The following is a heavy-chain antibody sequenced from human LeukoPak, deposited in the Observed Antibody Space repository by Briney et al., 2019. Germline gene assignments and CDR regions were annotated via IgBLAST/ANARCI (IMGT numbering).Heavy chain of an antibody. D-gene: IGHD2-15*01. CDR2: INHSGST. V-gene: IGHV4-34*01. J-gene: IGHJ6*02. Sequence: SETLSLTCGVDGGSFIGYYWSWIRQPPGKGLEWIGEINHSGSTNYNPSLKSRVTISVDTSKNQFSLKLSSVTDADTAVYYCARCPVIVVVVAATPRYGMDVWVQGTTVTVSS. CDR1: GGSFIGYY. CDR3: ARCPVIVVVVAATPRYGMDV.